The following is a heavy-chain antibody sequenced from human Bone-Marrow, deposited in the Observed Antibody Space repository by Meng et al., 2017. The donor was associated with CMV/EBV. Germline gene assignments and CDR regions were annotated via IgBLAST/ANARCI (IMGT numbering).Heavy chain of an antibody. CDR3: ATGPPQYDFWSGYYRNFDY. V-gene: IGHV1-24*01. J-gene: IGHJ4*02. CDR1: GNTLTEFS. D-gene: IGHD3-3*01. CDR2: FDPEDGET. Sequence: VPLVQVGAEGKKPGAPRKGSCKVSGNTLTEFSMHWVRQAPGKGLEWIGGFDPEDGETIYAQKFQGRVTMTEDTSTDTAYMELSSLRSEDTAVYYCATGPPQYDFWSGYYRNFDYWGQGTLVTVSS.